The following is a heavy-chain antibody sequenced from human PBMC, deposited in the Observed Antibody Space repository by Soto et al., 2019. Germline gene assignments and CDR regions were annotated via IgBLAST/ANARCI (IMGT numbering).Heavy chain of an antibody. CDR2: INPSGGST. CDR1: GYTFTSYY. D-gene: IGHD3-10*01. V-gene: IGHV1-46*03. Sequence: ASVKVSCKASGYTFTSYYMHWVRQAPGQGLEWMGIINPSGGSTSYAQKFQGRVTMTRDTSTSTVYMELSSLRSEDTAVYYCVRVGPPGHDAFDIWGQGTMVTVSS. J-gene: IGHJ3*02. CDR3: VRVGPPGHDAFDI.